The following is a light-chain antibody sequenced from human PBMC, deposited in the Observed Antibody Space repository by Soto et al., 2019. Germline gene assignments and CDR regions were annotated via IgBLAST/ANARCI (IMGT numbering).Light chain of an antibody. Sequence: QSVLTQPPSVSEAPRQRVTISCSGSSSNIGNNAVNWYQQVPGKAPKLLIYYDDLLPSGVSDRFSGSKSGTSASLAISGLQSEDEADYYCAAWDASLNGPVFGGGNKLTVL. CDR3: AAWDASLNGPV. CDR1: SSNIGNNA. V-gene: IGLV1-36*01. CDR2: YDD. J-gene: IGLJ2*01.